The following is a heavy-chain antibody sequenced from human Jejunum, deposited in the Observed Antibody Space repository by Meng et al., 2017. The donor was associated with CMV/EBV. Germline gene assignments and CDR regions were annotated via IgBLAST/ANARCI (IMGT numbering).Heavy chain of an antibody. CDR1: VYSISRGYY. Sequence: VSVYSISRGYYWGWIRQAPGGGLEWIGNVYHSGATYYNPSLKSRVTMSVDTSKNQFSLKLDSVTAADTAVYFCARARSTTWYQDYWGQGTQVTVSS. CDR2: VYHSGAT. D-gene: IGHD6-13*01. CDR3: ARARSTTWYQDY. V-gene: IGHV4-38-2*02. J-gene: IGHJ4*02.